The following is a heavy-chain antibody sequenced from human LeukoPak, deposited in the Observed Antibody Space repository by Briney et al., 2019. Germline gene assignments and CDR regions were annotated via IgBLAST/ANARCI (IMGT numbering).Heavy chain of an antibody. CDR2: ISSSGNNA. CDR1: GFTFRGAA. D-gene: IGHD5-24*01. V-gene: IGHV3-23*01. Sequence: GGSRRLSCAVAGFTFRGAAMTWARQAPGKGLEGGSLISSSGNNAYYADSVKGRFTISRDNSKNTLSLQMNSLRDKDTATDDCAKDIQLSTWGIVARVTAAS. CDR3: AKDIQLST. J-gene: IGHJ3*01.